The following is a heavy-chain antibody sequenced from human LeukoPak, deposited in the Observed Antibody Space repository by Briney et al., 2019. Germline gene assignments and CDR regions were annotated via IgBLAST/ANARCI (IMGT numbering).Heavy chain of an antibody. Sequence: ASVKVSCKASGYTFTGYYMHWVRQAPGQGLEWMGIINPSGGSTSYAQKFQGRVTMTRDMSTSTVYMELSSLRSEDTAVYYCAREAPGNGITGTTSDYWGQGTLVTVSS. CDR3: AREAPGNGITGTTSDY. D-gene: IGHD1-7*01. V-gene: IGHV1-46*01. CDR2: INPSGGST. CDR1: GYTFTGYY. J-gene: IGHJ4*02.